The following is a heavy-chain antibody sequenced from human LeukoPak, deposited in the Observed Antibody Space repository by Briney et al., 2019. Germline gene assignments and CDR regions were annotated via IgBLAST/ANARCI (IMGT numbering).Heavy chain of an antibody. J-gene: IGHJ5*02. CDR3: ARILARSSWKEVTSS. Sequence: TSETLSLTCAVYGGSFSGYYWSWIRQPPGKGLEWIGEISHSGSTNYNPSLKSRVTISVDTSKNQFSLKLSSVTAADTAVYYCARILARSSWKEVTSSWGQGTLVTVSS. V-gene: IGHV4-34*01. CDR2: ISHSGST. D-gene: IGHD6-13*01. CDR1: GGSFSGYY.